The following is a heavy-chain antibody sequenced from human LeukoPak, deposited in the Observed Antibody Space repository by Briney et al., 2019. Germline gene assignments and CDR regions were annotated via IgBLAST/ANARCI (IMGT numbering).Heavy chain of an antibody. V-gene: IGHV3-21*01. CDR2: ISSSRSYI. J-gene: IGHJ6*02. D-gene: IGHD6-6*01. CDR1: GFTFSSYS. Sequence: GGSLRLSCAASGFTFSSYSMNWVRQAPGKGLEGVSSISSSRSYIYYADSVKGPFTISRDNAKNSLYLQMNSLRAEDTAVYYCAREPVAPRPIYYYGMDVWGQGTTVTVSS. CDR3: AREPVAPRPIYYYGMDV.